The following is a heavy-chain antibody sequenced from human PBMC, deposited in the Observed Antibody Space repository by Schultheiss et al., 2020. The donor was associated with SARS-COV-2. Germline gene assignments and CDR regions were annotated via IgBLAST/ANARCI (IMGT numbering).Heavy chain of an antibody. V-gene: IGHV3-33*01. CDR1: GFSLSEYG. J-gene: IGHJ6*02. Sequence: GGSLRLSCTAPGFSLSEYGMHWVRQAPGKGLEWLSNIWYDGSNEVYAESVKVRFTIYRENSESMLYLQMNSLRAEDTDVYYCARSYVSYGDYYYFGMDVWGQGTAVTVSS. CDR3: ARSYVSYGDYYYFGMDV. CDR2: IWYDGSNE. D-gene: IGHD4-17*01.